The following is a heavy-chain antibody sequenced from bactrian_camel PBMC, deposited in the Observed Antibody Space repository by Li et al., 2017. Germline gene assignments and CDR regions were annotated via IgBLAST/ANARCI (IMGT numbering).Heavy chain of an antibody. CDR2: LYTRNDNR. D-gene: IGHD2*01. CDR1: GNTASVTY. V-gene: IGHV3S54*01. CDR3: ATTGKTRQYGLVVLAPDQYNN. Sequence: VQLVESGGGSVQVGGSLRLSCGASGNTASVTYMGWFRQAPGKEREGVALLYTRNDNRFYADSVKGRFTISQDRAKNMVHLQMNSLKPEDTAMYYCATTGKTRQYGLVVLAPDQYNNWGQGTQVTVS. J-gene: IGHJ4*01.